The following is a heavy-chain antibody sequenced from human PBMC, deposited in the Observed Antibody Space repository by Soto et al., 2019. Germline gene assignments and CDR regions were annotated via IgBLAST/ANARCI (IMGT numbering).Heavy chain of an antibody. D-gene: IGHD6-19*01. V-gene: IGHV3-7*05. CDR3: ARDRRQNSGWTDYYYYGMDV. Sequence: GGSLRLSCAASGFTFSSYWMSWVRQAPGKGLEWVANIKQDGSEKYYVDSVKGRFTISRDNAKNSLYLQMNSLRAEDTAVYYCARDRRQNSGWTDYYYYGMDVWGQGTTVTVSS. CDR1: GFTFSSYW. J-gene: IGHJ6*02. CDR2: IKQDGSEK.